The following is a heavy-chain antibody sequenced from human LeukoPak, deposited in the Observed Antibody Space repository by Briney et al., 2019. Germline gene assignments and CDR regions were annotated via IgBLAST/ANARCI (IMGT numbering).Heavy chain of an antibody. D-gene: IGHD3-3*01. V-gene: IGHV4-38-2*02. CDR1: GYSISSGYY. CDR2: IYHSGST. CDR3: ARDPLEWLSYYFDY. Sequence: SETLSLTCAVSGYSISSGYYWGWIRQPPGKGLEWIGSIYHSGSTYYNPSLKSRVTISVDTSKNQFSLKLSSVTAADTAVYYCARDPLEWLSYYFDYWGQGTLVTVSS. J-gene: IGHJ4*02.